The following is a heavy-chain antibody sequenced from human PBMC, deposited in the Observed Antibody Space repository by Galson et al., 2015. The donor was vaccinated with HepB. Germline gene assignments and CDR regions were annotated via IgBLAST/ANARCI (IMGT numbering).Heavy chain of an antibody. Sequence: SLRLSCAASGFTLSTYSMNWVRQAPGKGLEWVSSISSRSSYIYYADSVKGRFTISRDNAKNSLYLQMNSLRAEDTAVYYCARVCTNCFEYYFDYWGQGTLVTVSS. CDR1: GFTLSTYS. CDR2: ISSRSSYI. CDR3: ARVCTNCFEYYFDY. V-gene: IGHV3-21*01. J-gene: IGHJ4*02. D-gene: IGHD2-2*01.